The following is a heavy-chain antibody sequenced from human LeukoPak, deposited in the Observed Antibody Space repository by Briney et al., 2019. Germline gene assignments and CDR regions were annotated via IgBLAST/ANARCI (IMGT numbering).Heavy chain of an antibody. J-gene: IGHJ4*02. V-gene: IGHV3-53*01. CDR1: AFTVSSNS. Sequence: PGGSLSLSCTVAAFTVSSNSWSWVRQASGKGLEWVSFIYSGGNTHYSDSVKGRFTISRDSSKNTLYLQMNSLRAEDTAIYYCARRAGEYSHPYDYWGQGTLVTVSS. D-gene: IGHD2-15*01. CDR2: IYSGGNT. CDR3: ARRAGEYSHPYDY.